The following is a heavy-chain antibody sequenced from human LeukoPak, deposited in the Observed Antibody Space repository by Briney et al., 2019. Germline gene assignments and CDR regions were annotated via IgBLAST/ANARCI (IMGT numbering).Heavy chain of an antibody. Sequence: SETLSLTCTVSGGSTSSSSYYWGWIRQPPGKGLEWIGSIYYSGSTYYNPSLKSRVTISVDTSKNQFSLKLSSVTAADTAVYYCARAPLAYCGGDCHLYMAFDIWGQGTMVTVSS. CDR1: GGSTSSSSYY. CDR3: ARAPLAYCGGDCHLYMAFDI. CDR2: IYYSGST. V-gene: IGHV4-39*07. D-gene: IGHD2-21*02. J-gene: IGHJ3*02.